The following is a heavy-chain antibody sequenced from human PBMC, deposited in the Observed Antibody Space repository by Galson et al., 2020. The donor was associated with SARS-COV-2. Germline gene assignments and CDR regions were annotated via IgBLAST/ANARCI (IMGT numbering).Heavy chain of an antibody. D-gene: IGHD3-22*01. Sequence: GESLKISCAASGFTFSNYGLHWVRQTPGKGLEWVAVIWFEGSNKYYADSVKGRFTISRDNSKNTMYLQMNNLRAEDTAVYYCEKAYDNSGYYYYFNSWGQGTLVTVSS. CDR3: EKAYDNSGYYYYFNS. V-gene: IGHV3-33*06. CDR2: IWFEGSNK. J-gene: IGHJ4*02. CDR1: GFTFSNYG.